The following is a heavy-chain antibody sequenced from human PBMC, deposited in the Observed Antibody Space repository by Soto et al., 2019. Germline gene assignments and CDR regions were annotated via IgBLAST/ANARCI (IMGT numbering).Heavy chain of an antibody. CDR3: ARDWYFDY. CDR1: GFTCSTYA. Sequence: WWSLRLSCAASGFTCSTYAMSWFRQAPGKGLEWVSAINRAAGTFYTDSVKGRFTISRDNSKNTVFLQMNNLRAEDTAVYYCARDWYFDYWGQGSLVTVSS. V-gene: IGHV3-23*01. CDR2: INRAAGT. J-gene: IGHJ4*02.